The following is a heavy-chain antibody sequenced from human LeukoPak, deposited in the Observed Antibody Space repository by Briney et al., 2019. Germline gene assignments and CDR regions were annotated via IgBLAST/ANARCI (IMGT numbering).Heavy chain of an antibody. D-gene: IGHD6-13*01. CDR1: GGSISSYY. CDR2: IYYSGST. Sequence: SETLSLTCTVSGGSISSYYWSWIRQPPGKGLEWFGYIYYSGSTNYNPSLKSRVTISVDTSKNQFSLKLSSVTAADTAVYYCAREGIAAAGTDYYYGMDVWGKGTTVTVSS. V-gene: IGHV4-59*01. J-gene: IGHJ6*04. CDR3: AREGIAAAGTDYYYGMDV.